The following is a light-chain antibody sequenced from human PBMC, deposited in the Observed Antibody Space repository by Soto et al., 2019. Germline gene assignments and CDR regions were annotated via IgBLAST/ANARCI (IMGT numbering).Light chain of an antibody. CDR1: QSVSSN. CDR3: QQYNLWA. CDR2: GAS. J-gene: IGKJ1*01. Sequence: EIVMTQSPATLSVSPGERATLSCRASQSVSSNLAWYQQKPGQAPRLLIYGASTRATGIPARFSGSGSGTEFTLTISSLQSEDFAVYCCQQYNLWAFGQGTKV. V-gene: IGKV3-15*01.